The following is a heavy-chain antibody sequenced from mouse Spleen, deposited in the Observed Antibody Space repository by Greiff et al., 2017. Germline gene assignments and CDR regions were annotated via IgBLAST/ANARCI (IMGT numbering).Heavy chain of an antibody. CDR1: GYAFSSYW. D-gene: IGHD2-4*01. CDR2: IYPGDGDT. J-gene: IGHJ3*01. Sequence: LVESGAELVKPGASVKISCKASGYAFSSYWMNWVKQRPGKGLEWIGQIYPGDGDTNYNGKFKGKATLTADKSSSTAYMQLSSLTSEDSAVYFCARSDDYDGGSWGQGTLVTVSA. CDR3: ARSDDYDGGS. V-gene: IGHV1-80*01.